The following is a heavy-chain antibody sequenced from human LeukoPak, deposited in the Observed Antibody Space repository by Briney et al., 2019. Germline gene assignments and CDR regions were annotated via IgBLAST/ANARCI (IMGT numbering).Heavy chain of an antibody. CDR1: GFTFSGYW. Sequence: GGSLRLSCAASGFTFSGYWMHWVRQAPGKGLVWVSRINSDGSSTSYADPVKGRFTISRDNSKNTLYLQMNSLRAEDTAVYYCAREADSSDAFDIWGQGTMVTVSS. V-gene: IGHV3-74*01. D-gene: IGHD3-22*01. J-gene: IGHJ3*02. CDR2: INSDGSST. CDR3: AREADSSDAFDI.